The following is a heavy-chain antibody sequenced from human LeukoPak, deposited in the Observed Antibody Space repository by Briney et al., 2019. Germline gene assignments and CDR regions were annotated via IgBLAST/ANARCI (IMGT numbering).Heavy chain of an antibody. J-gene: IGHJ4*02. D-gene: IGHD6-19*01. CDR2: ISYSGST. Sequence: PSETLSLTCTVSGGSGSSDSWSWIRQPPGQGLEWIGYISYSGSTSYNPSLKSRVTISVDPSKSQFSLSLYSVTAADTAVYYCARLSVSTGWDLDYWGQGTLVTVSS. CDR3: ARLSVSTGWDLDY. CDR1: GGSGSSDS. V-gene: IGHV4-59*08.